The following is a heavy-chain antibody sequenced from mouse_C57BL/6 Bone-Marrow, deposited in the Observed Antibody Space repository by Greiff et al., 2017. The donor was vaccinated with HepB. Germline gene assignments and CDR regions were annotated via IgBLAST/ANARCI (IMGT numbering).Heavy chain of an antibody. D-gene: IGHD1-1*01. Sequence: EVQLQQSGAELVRPGASVKLSCTASGFNIKDDYMHWVKQRPEQGLEWIGWIDPENGDTEYAPKFQGKATITADTSSNTAYLQLSSLTSEDTAVYYCTTNHYGGDYWGQGTTLTVSS. CDR3: TTNHYGGDY. V-gene: IGHV14-4*01. J-gene: IGHJ2*01. CDR2: IDPENGDT. CDR1: GFNIKDDY.